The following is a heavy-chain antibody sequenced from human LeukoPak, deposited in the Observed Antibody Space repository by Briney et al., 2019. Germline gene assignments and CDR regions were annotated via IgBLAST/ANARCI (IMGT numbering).Heavy chain of an antibody. V-gene: IGHV1-69*13. Sequence: SVKVSCKASGGTFISLTINWVRQAPGQGLEWMGGIIPIFGRANYAQKFQGRVTITADDSTSTAYMELSSLRSEDTAVYYCADLVYCSSSSCYEPFNQTWGQGTLVTVSP. CDR1: GGTFISLT. J-gene: IGHJ4*02. D-gene: IGHD2-2*01. CDR2: IIPIFGRA. CDR3: ADLVYCSSSSCYEPFNQT.